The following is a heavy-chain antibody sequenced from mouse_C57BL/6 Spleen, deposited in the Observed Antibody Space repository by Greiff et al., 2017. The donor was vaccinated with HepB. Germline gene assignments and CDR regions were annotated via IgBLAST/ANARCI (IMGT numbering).Heavy chain of an antibody. V-gene: IGHV14-2*01. D-gene: IGHD2-12*01. CDR3: AVEELRRGKHYAMDY. CDR2: IDPEDGET. J-gene: IGHJ4*01. Sequence: VQLQQSGAELVKPGASVKLSCTASGFNFKDYYMHWVKQRTEQGLEWIGRIDPEDGETKYAPKFQGKATITADTSSNAAYLQLSSLTSEDTAVYYCAVEELRRGKHYAMDYWGQGTSVTVSS. CDR1: GFNFKDYY.